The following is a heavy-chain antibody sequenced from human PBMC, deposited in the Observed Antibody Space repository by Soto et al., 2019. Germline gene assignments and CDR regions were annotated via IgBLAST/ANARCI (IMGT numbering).Heavy chain of an antibody. CDR2: LSFDGSEK. CDR1: TFDLSHYA. V-gene: IGHV3-30*04. Sequence: QLVQSGGGVVQPGGSLRLTCAASTFDLSHYAIHWVRQAPGKGLEWVALLSFDGSEKFFIDSVKGRFTISRDSSNNREFMTLNSLRGDDTAVYFRARAHTTTVPAIKRDFGTTRQTEDTRYYGMGVRCQGATVSVSS. J-gene: IGHJ6*02. D-gene: IGHD4-17*01. CDR3: ARAHTTTVPAIKRDFGTTRQTEDTRYYGMGV.